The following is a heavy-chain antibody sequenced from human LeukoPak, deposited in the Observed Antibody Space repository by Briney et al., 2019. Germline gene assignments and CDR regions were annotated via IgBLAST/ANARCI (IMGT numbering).Heavy chain of an antibody. CDR1: GYSFTSFY. CDR3: AREGPYCTGARCYPHLYHYGLDV. D-gene: IGHD2-8*02. Sequence: ASVKVSCKASGYSFTSFYIHWVRQAPGQGLEWMGIINPSDGSTTYAQKFQGRVTMTRDSSTNSAYMELSRLRSDDTAVYYCAREGPYCTGARCYPHLYHYGLDVWGQGTTVTVSS. CDR2: INPSDGST. J-gene: IGHJ6*02. V-gene: IGHV1-46*01.